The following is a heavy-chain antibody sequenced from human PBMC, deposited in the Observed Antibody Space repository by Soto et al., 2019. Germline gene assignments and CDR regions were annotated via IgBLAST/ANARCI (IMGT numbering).Heavy chain of an antibody. CDR1: GGSISVHY. J-gene: IGHJ4*02. CDR3: ARGVGSSPPRY. CDR2: IYDSGSP. Sequence: PSETLSLTCTISGGSISVHYWSWIRQPPGQALEWIGYIYDSGSPYYNPSLRSRVIISADTSKNQISLKLTSATAADTAVYYCARGVGSSPPRYWGRGTLVTVSS. V-gene: IGHV4-59*11. D-gene: IGHD1-26*01.